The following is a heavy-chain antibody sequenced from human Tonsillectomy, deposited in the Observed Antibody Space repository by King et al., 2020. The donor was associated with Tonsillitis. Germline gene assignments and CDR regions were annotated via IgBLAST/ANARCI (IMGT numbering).Heavy chain of an antibody. CDR1: GYSFTSYW. V-gene: IGHV5-10-1*03. Sequence: QLVQSGAEVKKPGESLRISCKGSGYSFTSYWISWVRQMPGKGLEWMGRIDPSDSYTNYSPSFQGHVTISADKSISTAYLQWSSLKASDTAMYYCARLGGGSIPPGYSSGWFSSSTYYYYYMDVWGKGTTVTVSS. J-gene: IGHJ6*03. CDR3: ARLGGGSIPPGYSSGWFSSSTYYYYYMDV. CDR2: IDPSDSYT. D-gene: IGHD6-19*01.